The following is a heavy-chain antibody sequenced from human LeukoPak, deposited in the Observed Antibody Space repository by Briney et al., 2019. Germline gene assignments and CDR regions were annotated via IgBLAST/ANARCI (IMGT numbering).Heavy chain of an antibody. Sequence: GASVKVSCKASGYTFTIYGISWVRQAPGQGLEWMGWISAYNGNTNYAQKLQGRVTMTTDTSTSTAYMELRSLRSDDTAVYYCARDRLHCSGTSCAAGLFDYWGQGTLVTVSS. D-gene: IGHD2-2*01. CDR3: ARDRLHCSGTSCAAGLFDY. V-gene: IGHV1-18*04. CDR1: GYTFTIYG. J-gene: IGHJ4*02. CDR2: ISAYNGNT.